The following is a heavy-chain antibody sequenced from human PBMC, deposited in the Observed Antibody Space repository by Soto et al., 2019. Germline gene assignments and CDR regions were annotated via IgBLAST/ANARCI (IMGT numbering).Heavy chain of an antibody. J-gene: IGHJ4*02. CDR2: IYYSGST. CDR1: GGSVSSGSYY. V-gene: IGHV4-61*01. CDR3: ASGGSSLNFDS. Sequence: SETLSLTCTVSGGSVSSGSYYWSWIRQPPGKGLEWIGYIYYSGSTNYNPSLKSRVTISVDTSKNQFSLKLSSVTAADTAVYYCASGGSSLNFDSWGQGTLVTVSS. D-gene: IGHD6-6*01.